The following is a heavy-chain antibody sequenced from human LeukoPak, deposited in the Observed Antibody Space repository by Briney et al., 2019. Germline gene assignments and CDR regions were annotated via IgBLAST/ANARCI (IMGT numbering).Heavy chain of an antibody. D-gene: IGHD1-26*01. CDR2: IAHDGAIK. CDR1: DFTLSWYW. Sequence: GGSLRLSCAASDFTLSWYWMSWVRQPPGEGLEWVAVIAHDGAIKLYADAVKGRFTISRDNSRNTLYLEMNNLRGEDTAVYFCAADSRLGVPDYFDYWGQGTLVTVSS. J-gene: IGHJ4*02. CDR3: AADSRLGVPDYFDY. V-gene: IGHV3-30-3*01.